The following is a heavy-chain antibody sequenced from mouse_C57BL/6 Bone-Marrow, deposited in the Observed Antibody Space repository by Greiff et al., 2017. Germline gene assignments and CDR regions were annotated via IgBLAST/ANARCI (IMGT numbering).Heavy chain of an antibody. J-gene: IGHJ1*03. D-gene: IGHD1-1*01. CDR3: TRDRLPIIKPWYFDV. V-gene: IGHV5-9-1*02. CDR1: GFTFSSYA. CDR2: ISTGGDYI. Sequence: EVQLVESGEGLVKPGGSLKLSCAASGFTFSSYAMSWVRQTPEKRLEWVAYISTGGDYIYYADTVKGRFTISRDNARNTLYLQMSSLKSEDTAMYYCTRDRLPIIKPWYFDVWGTGTTVTVSS.